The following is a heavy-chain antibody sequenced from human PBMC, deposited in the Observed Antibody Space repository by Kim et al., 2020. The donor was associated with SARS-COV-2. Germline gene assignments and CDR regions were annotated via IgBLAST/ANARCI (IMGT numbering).Heavy chain of an antibody. Sequence: SGPTLVNPTQTLTLTCTFSGFSLSTSGVGVGWIRQPPGKALEWLALIYWDDDKLYNPSLKSRLNINKGTSKNQVVLTMTNMDTVDTATYYCAHKPTNCLSYAMDVWGHGTTGTVSS. CDR3: AHKPTNCLSYAMDV. D-gene: IGHD3-16*01. J-gene: IGHJ6*02. CDR1: GFSLSTSGVG. CDR2: IYWDDDK. V-gene: IGHV2-5*02.